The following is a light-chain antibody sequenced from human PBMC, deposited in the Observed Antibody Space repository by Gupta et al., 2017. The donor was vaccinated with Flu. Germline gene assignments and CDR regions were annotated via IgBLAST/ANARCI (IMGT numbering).Light chain of an antibody. V-gene: IGKV3-20*01. CDR1: QSVSRSY. Sequence: EIVFTQSPGTLSLSPGERATLSCRASQSVSRSYLAWYQQKPGQAPRLLIYGASSRATGIPDRFSGSGSGTDFTLTISRLEPEDFAVYYCQQYGSSPVSFGQGTKLEIK. J-gene: IGKJ2*03. CDR2: GAS. CDR3: QQYGSSPVS.